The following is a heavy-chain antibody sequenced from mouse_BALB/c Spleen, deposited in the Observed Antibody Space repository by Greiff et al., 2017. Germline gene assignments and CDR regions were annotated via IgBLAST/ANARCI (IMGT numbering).Heavy chain of an antibody. D-gene: IGHD1-2*01. CDR3: ARPTATPYAMDY. J-gene: IGHJ4*01. CDR1: GDSITSGY. V-gene: IGHV3-8*02. Sequence: EVQVVESGPSLVKPSQTLSLTCSVTGDSITSGYWNWIRKFPGNKLEYMGYISYSGSTYYNPSLKSRISITRDTSKNQYYLQLNSVTTEDTATYYCARPTATPYAMDYWGQGTSVTVSS. CDR2: ISYSGST.